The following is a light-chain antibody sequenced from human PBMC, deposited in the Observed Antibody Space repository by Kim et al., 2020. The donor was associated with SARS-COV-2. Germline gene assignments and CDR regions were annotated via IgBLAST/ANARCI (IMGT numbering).Light chain of an antibody. CDR3: QQYGSSLP. V-gene: IGKV3-20*01. Sequence: LSPGESATRSCRASQSVSNSYLAWYQQKPGQAPRLLIYGASSRATGIPDRFSGSGSGTDFTLTITRLEPEDFAVYYCQQYGSSLPFGGGTKVDIK. CDR1: QSVSNSY. CDR2: GAS. J-gene: IGKJ4*01.